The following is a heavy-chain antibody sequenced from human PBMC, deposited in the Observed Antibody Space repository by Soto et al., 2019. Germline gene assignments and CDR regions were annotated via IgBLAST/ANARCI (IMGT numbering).Heavy chain of an antibody. V-gene: IGHV6-1*01. J-gene: IGHJ5*01. CDR1: GDSVSSSSVT. Sequence: SQTLSLTCAISGDSVSSSSVTWNWIRQPPSRGLEWLGRTYYRSKWYNDYAESVKSRITINPDTSKNQFSLHLNSVTPEDTAVYYCVRLIGNSWLDFWGQGTLVTVSS. CDR3: VRLIGNSWLDF. CDR2: TYYRSKWYN. D-gene: IGHD1-26*01.